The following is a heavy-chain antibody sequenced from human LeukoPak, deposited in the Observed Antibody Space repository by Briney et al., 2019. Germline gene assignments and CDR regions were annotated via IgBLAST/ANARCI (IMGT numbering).Heavy chain of an antibody. Sequence: ASVEVSCKASGYTFSSYYMHWVRQAPGQGLEWMGIINPSGGSTSYAQKFQGRVTMTRDTSTTTVFMELSSLRSEDTAVYYCARSYSSSWLSQGRLDHWGQGTLVTVSS. CDR1: GYTFSSYY. V-gene: IGHV1-46*01. CDR3: ARSYSSSWLSQGRLDH. J-gene: IGHJ4*02. CDR2: INPSGGST. D-gene: IGHD6-13*01.